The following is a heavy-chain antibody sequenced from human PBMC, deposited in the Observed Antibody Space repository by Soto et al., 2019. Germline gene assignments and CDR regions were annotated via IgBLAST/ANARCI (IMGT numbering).Heavy chain of an antibody. V-gene: IGHV1-3*01. D-gene: IGHD1-26*01. CDR2: INAGNGNT. CDR3: ARGASPLIDY. Sequence: QVQLVQSGAEVKKPGASVKVSCKASGYTFTSYAMHWVRQAPGQRLEWMGWINAGNGNTKYSQKFQGRVTITRDTSASPAYMEVSSLRSEDTAVYYCARGASPLIDYWGQGTLVTVSS. CDR1: GYTFTSYA. J-gene: IGHJ4*02.